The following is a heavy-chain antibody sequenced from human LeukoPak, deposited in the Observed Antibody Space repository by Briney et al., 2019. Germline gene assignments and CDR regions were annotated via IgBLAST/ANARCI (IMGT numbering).Heavy chain of an antibody. CDR3: ARDASYYDSNGYSFFDI. D-gene: IGHD3-22*01. Sequence: SETLSLTCTVSGGSISSYYWSWIRQPPGKGLEWIGYIYYSGSTNYNPSLKSRVTISVDTSKNQFSLKLSSVTAADTAVYYCARDASYYDSNGYSFFDIWGQGTMVTVSS. V-gene: IGHV4-59*01. CDR1: GGSISSYY. CDR2: IYYSGST. J-gene: IGHJ3*02.